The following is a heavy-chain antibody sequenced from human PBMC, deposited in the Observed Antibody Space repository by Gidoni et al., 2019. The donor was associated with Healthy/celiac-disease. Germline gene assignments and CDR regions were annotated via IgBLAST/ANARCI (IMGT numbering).Heavy chain of an antibody. CDR1: GLPSSSSA. CDR2: ISEDGSNK. Sequence: QVQLVESWGGVVQPWSSLRLSCAASGLPSSSSAMHWVRQAPGKGLEWVAVISEDGSNKYYADSVKGRFTISRDNSKNTLYLQMNSLRAEYTAVYYCARGGLTMVRGVKDYWGQGTLVTVSS. J-gene: IGHJ4*02. V-gene: IGHV3-30-3*01. CDR3: ARGGLTMVRGVKDY. D-gene: IGHD3-10*01.